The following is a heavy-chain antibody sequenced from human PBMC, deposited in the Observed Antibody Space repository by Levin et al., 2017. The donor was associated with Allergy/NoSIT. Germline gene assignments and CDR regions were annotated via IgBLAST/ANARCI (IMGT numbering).Heavy chain of an antibody. J-gene: IGHJ4*02. V-gene: IGHV3-7*01. CDR1: GFTFTDRW. CDR2: IDRDGSAK. CDR3: VRDLNWSSFN. Sequence: GGPLRLSCAASGFTFTDRWMIWVRQAPGKGLEWVANIDRDGSAKNYLDSVKGRFTISRDNAKSTLSLQMNSLRAEDTAVYYCVRDLNWSSFNWGQGTLVTVSS.